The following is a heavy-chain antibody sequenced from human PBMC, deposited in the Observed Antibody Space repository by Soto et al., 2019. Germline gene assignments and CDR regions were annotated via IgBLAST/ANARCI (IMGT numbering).Heavy chain of an antibody. Sequence: EVQLLESGGGLVQPGGSLRLSCAASGFSFSNYAMTWVRQAPGKGLEWVSTISDNGGSTYYADSVKGRFTISRDNSKKTLYLQMNSLRAEDTAVYYCAKVLVPAAKTSLNDYWGQGTLVTVSS. CDR3: AKVLVPAAKTSLNDY. V-gene: IGHV3-23*01. CDR2: ISDNGGST. CDR1: GFSFSNYA. D-gene: IGHD2-2*01. J-gene: IGHJ4*02.